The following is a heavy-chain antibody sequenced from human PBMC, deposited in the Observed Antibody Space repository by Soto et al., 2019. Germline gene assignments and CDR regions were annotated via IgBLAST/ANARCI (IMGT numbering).Heavy chain of an antibody. D-gene: IGHD1-20*01. CDR3: ARDRAKWKDYYYYGMDV. CDR1: GGPINSPDYY. CDR2: IYYSGST. Sequence: PSETLSLTCNVSGGPINSPDYYWSWIRQPPGKGLEWIGYIYYSGSTYYNPSLKSRLTVSVDTSKNQFSLKLSSVTAADTAVYYCARDRAKWKDYYYYGMDVWGQGTTVTVSS. V-gene: IGHV4-30-4*01. J-gene: IGHJ6*02.